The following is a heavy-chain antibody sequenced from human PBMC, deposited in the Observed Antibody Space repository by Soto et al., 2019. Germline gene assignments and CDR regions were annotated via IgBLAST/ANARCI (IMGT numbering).Heavy chain of an antibody. CDR3: AREFLPFYDNSGYSDY. CDR1: GGSISSGDYF. J-gene: IGHJ4*02. CDR2: IYYSGST. V-gene: IGHV4-30-4*01. D-gene: IGHD3-22*01. Sequence: QVQLQESGPGLVKPSQTLSLTCTVSGGSISSGDYFWSWIRQPPGKGLEWIGYIYYSGSTYYNPSLTSRVTISLDTSKHQFSLKLSSVTAADTAVYYCAREFLPFYDNSGYSDYWGQGTLVTVSS.